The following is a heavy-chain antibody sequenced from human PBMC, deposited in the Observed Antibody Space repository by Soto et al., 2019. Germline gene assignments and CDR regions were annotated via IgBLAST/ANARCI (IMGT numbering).Heavy chain of an antibody. CDR1: GGSISSSSYY. D-gene: IGHD3-3*01. CDR3: ARPLYDFWSGFKGDYYYYMDV. V-gene: IGHV4-39*01. Sequence: SETLSLTCTVSGGSISSSSYYWGWIRQPPGKGLEWIGSIYYSGSTYYNPSLKSRVTISVDTSKNQFSLKLSSVTAADTAVYYCARPLYDFWSGFKGDYYYYMDVWGKGTTVTVSS. J-gene: IGHJ6*03. CDR2: IYYSGST.